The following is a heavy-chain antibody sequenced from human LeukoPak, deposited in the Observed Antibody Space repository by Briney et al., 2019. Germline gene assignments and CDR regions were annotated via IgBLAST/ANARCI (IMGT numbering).Heavy chain of an antibody. J-gene: IGHJ5*02. CDR1: GYTFTGYY. Sequence: SCKASGYTFTGYYMHWVRQAPGKGLEWVAVISYDGSNKYYADSVKGRFTISRDNSKNTLYLQMNSLRAEDTAVYYCAKERVGSGSYFLAGFDPWGQGTLVTVSS. V-gene: IGHV3-30*18. CDR2: ISYDGSNK. D-gene: IGHD3-10*01. CDR3: AKERVGSGSYFLAGFDP.